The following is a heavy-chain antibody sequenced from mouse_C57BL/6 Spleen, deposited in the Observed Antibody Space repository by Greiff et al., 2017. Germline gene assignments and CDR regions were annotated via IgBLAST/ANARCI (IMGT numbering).Heavy chain of an antibody. CDR2: VYPYNGGT. D-gene: IGHD1-1*01. J-gene: IGHJ1*03. CDR1: GFTFTDYY. V-gene: IGHV1-36*01. CDR3: AREGDDYYGSSYGYFDV. Sequence: EVQLVESGPVLVKPGPSVKISCKASGFTFTDYYMHWVKQSHGKSLEWIGLVYPYNGGTSYNQKFKGKATLTVDTSSSTAYMELNSLTAEDSAVYYCAREGDDYYGSSYGYFDVWGTGTTVTVSA.